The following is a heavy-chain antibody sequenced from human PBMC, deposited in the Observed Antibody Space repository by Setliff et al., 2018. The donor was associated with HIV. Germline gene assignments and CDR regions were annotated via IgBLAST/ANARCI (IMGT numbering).Heavy chain of an antibody. CDR2: INTKNGYT. CDR1: GYIFSTYG. D-gene: IGHD3-22*01. V-gene: IGHV1-18*01. J-gene: IGHJ4*02. Sequence: ASVKVSCKASGYIFSTYGISWVRQAPGHGLEWMGWINTKNGYTKYVQRFHGRVTMTTDTSTSTASLELRSLRSDDTAVYYCARDRIPSKWLLESDYWGQGTLVTVSS. CDR3: ARDRIPSKWLLESDY.